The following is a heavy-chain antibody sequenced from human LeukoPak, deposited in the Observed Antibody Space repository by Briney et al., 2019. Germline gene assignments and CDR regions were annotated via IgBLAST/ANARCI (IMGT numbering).Heavy chain of an antibody. CDR2: IYTSGST. D-gene: IGHD6-19*01. CDR3: ASVRGYSSGWYASGFDP. Sequence: SSETLSLTCTVSGGSISSGSYYWSWIRQPAGKGLEWIGRIYTSGSTNYNPSLKSRVTISVDTSKNQFSLKLSSVTAADTAVYYCASVRGYSSGWYASGFDPWGQGTLVTVSS. CDR1: GGSISSGSYY. J-gene: IGHJ5*02. V-gene: IGHV4-61*02.